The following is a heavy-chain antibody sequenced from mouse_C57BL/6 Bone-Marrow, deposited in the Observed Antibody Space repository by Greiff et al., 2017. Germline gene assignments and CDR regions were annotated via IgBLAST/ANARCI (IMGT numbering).Heavy chain of an antibody. V-gene: IGHV5-4*03. Sequence: EVKLVESGGGLVKPGGSLKLSCAASGFTFSSYAMSWVRQTPEKRLEWVATISDGGSYTYYPDNVKGRFTISRDNAKNNLYLQMSHLKSEDTAMYYCARVMGPWLAYGGQGTLVTVSA. CDR2: ISDGGSYT. D-gene: IGHD2-3*01. CDR1: GFTFSSYA. CDR3: ARVMGPWLAY. J-gene: IGHJ3*01.